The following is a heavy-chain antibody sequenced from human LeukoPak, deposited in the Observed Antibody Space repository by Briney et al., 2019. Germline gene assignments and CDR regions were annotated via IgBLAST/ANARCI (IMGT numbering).Heavy chain of an antibody. Sequence: GSLRLSCAASGFTFSSYAMSWIRQPPGKGLEWIGSIYYSGSSFDNPALKSRVTISVDTSKNQLSLKLSSVTAADTAVYYCARHRSGWLQSSFDYWGQGTLVTVSS. V-gene: IGHV4-39*01. CDR2: IYYSGSS. J-gene: IGHJ4*02. CDR1: GFTFSSYA. D-gene: IGHD5-24*01. CDR3: ARHRSGWLQSSFDY.